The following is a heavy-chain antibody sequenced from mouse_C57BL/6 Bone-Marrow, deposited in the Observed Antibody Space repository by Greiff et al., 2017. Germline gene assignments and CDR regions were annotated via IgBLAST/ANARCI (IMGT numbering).Heavy chain of an antibody. CDR2: ISSGGSYT. J-gene: IGHJ4*01. Sequence: EVQLQESGGDLVKPGGSLKLSCAASGFTFSSYGMSWVRQTPDKRLEWVATISSGGSYTYYPDSVKGRFTISRDTAKNTLYLQMSSLKSEDTAMYYCARRGGDYWGKGTSVTVSS. CDR1: GFTFSSYG. CDR3: ARRGGDY. V-gene: IGHV5-6*01.